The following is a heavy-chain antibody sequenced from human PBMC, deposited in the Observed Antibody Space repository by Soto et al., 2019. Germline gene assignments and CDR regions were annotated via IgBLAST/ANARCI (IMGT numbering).Heavy chain of an antibody. V-gene: IGHV1-18*01. Sequence: QVQLVQSGAEVKKPGASVKVSCRASGYTFSGYAIGWVRQAPGQGLARMGWVSAYTGHTDYAQNRQGRGSTTTDTSARTACMVLRSLPSDDTALYYCALPSGSYGDYAWSLLYWGQGTVVTVSS. D-gene: IGHD4-17*01. CDR2: VSAYTGHT. CDR1: GYTFSGYA. J-gene: IGHJ4*02. CDR3: ALPSGSYGDYAWSLLY.